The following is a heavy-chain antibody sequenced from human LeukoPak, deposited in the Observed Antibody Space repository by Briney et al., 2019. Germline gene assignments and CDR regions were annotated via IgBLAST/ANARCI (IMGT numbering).Heavy chain of an antibody. D-gene: IGHD2-2*01. J-gene: IGHJ4*02. CDR3: ARSAYQYYFDY. CDR1: DVSISNYY. V-gene: IGHV4-4*07. Sequence: SETLSPTCTVSDVSISNYYWSWIRQPAGKGLEWIGRIYTSGDPNYNPSLKSRVTMSLDTSRNQFSLKLSSVTAADTAVYYCARSAYQYYFDYWDQGTLATVSS. CDR2: IYTSGDP.